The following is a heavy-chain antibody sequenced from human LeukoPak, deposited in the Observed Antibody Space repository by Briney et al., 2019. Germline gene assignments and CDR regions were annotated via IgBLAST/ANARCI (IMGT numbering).Heavy chain of an antibody. Sequence: GGSLKLSCAASGFTFSSYAMSWVRQAPGKGLEWVSAISGSGGSTYYADSVKGRFTISRDNSKNTLYLQMNSLRAEDTAVYYCAKGDSYYDSSGYYGGFDYWGQGTLVTASS. V-gene: IGHV3-23*01. CDR3: AKGDSYYDSSGYYGGFDY. J-gene: IGHJ4*02. CDR1: GFTFSSYA. D-gene: IGHD3-22*01. CDR2: ISGSGGST.